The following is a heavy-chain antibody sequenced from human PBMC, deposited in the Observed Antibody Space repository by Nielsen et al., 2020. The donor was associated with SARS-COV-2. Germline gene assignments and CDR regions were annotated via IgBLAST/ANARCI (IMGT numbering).Heavy chain of an antibody. Sequence: ASVKVSCKASGYTFTGYYMHWVRQAPGQGLERMGWINPNSGGTNYAQKFQGWVTMTRDTSISTAYMELSRLRSDDTAVYYCARSLGTTWASFDYWGQGTLVTVSS. D-gene: IGHD1-7*01. CDR1: GYTFTGYY. V-gene: IGHV1-2*04. J-gene: IGHJ4*02. CDR2: INPNSGGT. CDR3: ARSLGTTWASFDY.